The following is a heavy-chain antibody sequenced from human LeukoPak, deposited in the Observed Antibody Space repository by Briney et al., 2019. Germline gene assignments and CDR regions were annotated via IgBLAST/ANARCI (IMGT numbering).Heavy chain of an antibody. D-gene: IGHD2-15*01. CDR1: GYTFTSYY. CDR2: INPSGGST. J-gene: IGHJ4*02. CDR3: ARVGGYCSGGSCYPSDY. V-gene: IGHV1-46*01. Sequence: ASVKVSCKASGYTFTSYYMHWVRQAPGQGLEWMGIINPSGGSTSYAQKFQGRVTMTRDTSTSTVYMELSSLRSEDTAVYYCARVGGYCSGGSCYPSDYWGQGTLVTVSS.